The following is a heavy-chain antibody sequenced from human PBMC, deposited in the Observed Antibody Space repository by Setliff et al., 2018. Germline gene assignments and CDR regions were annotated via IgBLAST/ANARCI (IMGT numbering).Heavy chain of an antibody. J-gene: IGHJ6*02. D-gene: IGHD3-10*01. CDR2: IQKSGSA. Sequence: SETLSLTCNVSGVSISSYYWSWIRQPPGKGLECIGYIQKSGSANYNPSLMSRVTISVDTSRNQFSLKLRSVTAADTAVYYCASLSWDGLRYYGLDVWGQGATVTV. CDR1: GVSISSYY. V-gene: IGHV4-59*01. CDR3: ASLSWDGLRYYGLDV.